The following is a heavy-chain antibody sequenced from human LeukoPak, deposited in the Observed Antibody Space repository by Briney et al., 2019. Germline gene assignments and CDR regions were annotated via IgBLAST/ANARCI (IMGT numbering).Heavy chain of an antibody. V-gene: IGHV4-4*02. CDR1: GGSISSSNW. CDR2: IYHSGST. D-gene: IGHD2-15*01. J-gene: IGHJ4*02. CDR3: ARDGCSGGSCYSHFDY. Sequence: PSGTLSLTCAVSGGSISSSNWWRWVRQPPGEGLEWIGEIYHSGSTNYNPSLKSRVTISVDKSKNQFSLKLSSVTAADTAVYYCARDGCSGGSCYSHFDYWGQGTLVTVSS.